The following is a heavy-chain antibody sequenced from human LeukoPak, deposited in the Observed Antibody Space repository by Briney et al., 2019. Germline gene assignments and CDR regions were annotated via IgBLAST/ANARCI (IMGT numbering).Heavy chain of an antibody. J-gene: IGHJ3*02. Sequence: SETLSLTCTVSGGSISSYSWNWIRQPPGKGLEWIGNINNSGYTNNNPSLKSRVTMSVDTSKNQFSLKLSSVTAEDTAVYYCAKDRQQQYHLNDAFDIWGQGTMVTVSS. CDR2: INNSGYT. D-gene: IGHD6-13*01. CDR3: AKDRQQQYHLNDAFDI. V-gene: IGHV4-59*12. CDR1: GGSISSYS.